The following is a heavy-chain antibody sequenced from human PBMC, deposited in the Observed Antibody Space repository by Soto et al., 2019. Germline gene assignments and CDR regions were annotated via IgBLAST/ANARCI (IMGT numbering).Heavy chain of an antibody. V-gene: IGHV4-59*01. CDR3: ARVYCITTSCYHVVYFDY. Sequence: SSETLSLTCTVSGDSITSYYWSWIRQPPGKGLEWIGYIYYSGSTDYNPSLKSRVTVSVDTSKNQFSLKLSSVTAADTAVYYCARVYCITTSCYHVVYFDYWGQGTRVTVSS. CDR1: GDSITSYY. D-gene: IGHD2-2*01. CDR2: IYYSGST. J-gene: IGHJ4*02.